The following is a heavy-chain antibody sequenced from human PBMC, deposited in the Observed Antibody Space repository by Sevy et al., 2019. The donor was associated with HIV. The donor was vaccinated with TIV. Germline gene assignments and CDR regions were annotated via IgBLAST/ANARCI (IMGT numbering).Heavy chain of an antibody. D-gene: IGHD6-6*01. CDR2: ISGSGGNT. CDR3: AKGSVVVAARRWSGFDY. J-gene: IGHJ4*02. CDR1: GFTFSSYA. Sequence: GGSLRLSCAASGFTFSSYAMSWVRQAPGKGLEWVSAISGSGGNTYYANSVKGRFTISRDNSKNTLYLQMNSLRAEDTAVYYCAKGSVVVAARRWSGFDYWGQGTLVTVSS. V-gene: IGHV3-23*01.